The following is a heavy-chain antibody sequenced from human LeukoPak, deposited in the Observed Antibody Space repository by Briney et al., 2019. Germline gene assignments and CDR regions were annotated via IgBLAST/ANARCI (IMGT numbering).Heavy chain of an antibody. CDR2: ISSSSSYI. J-gene: IGHJ4*02. V-gene: IGHV3-21*03. D-gene: IGHD3-16*02. Sequence: GGSLRLSCAASGFTFSSYAMSWVRQAPGKGLEWVSSISSSSSYIYYADSVKGRFTISRDNAKNSLYLQMNSLKTEDTAVYYCTRDRSDYVWGSYPYYFDYWGQGTLVTVSS. CDR3: TRDRSDYVWGSYPYYFDY. CDR1: GFTFSSYA.